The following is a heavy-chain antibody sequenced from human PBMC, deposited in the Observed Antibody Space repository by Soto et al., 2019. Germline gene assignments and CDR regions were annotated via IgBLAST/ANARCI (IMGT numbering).Heavy chain of an antibody. D-gene: IGHD3-3*01. CDR1: GFTFDDYA. J-gene: IGHJ3*02. CDR3: AKDIISRNFWSGYYKGDAFDI. Sequence: GGSLRLSYAASGFTFDDYAMHWVRQAPGNGLEWFSGISWNSGSKGYADSVKGRFTISRDNAKNSLYLQMNSLRAEDTALYYCAKDIISRNFWSGYYKGDAFDIWGQGTMVTVSS. V-gene: IGHV3-9*01. CDR2: ISWNSGSK.